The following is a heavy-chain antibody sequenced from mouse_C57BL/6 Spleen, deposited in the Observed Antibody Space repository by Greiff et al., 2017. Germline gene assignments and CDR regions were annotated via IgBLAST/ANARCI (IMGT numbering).Heavy chain of an antibody. D-gene: IGHD4-1*01. CDR3: ARSNSPDY. J-gene: IGHJ2*01. Sequence: QVQLQQPGAELVKPGASVKLSCKASGYTFTSYWMQWVKQRPGQGLEWIGEIYPSNGYTNYNEKFKGKATLTAEKSSSTAYMQLSSLTSEDSAVXFCARSNSPDYWGQGTTLTVSS. V-gene: IGHV1-50*01. CDR2: IYPSNGYT. CDR1: GYTFTSYW.